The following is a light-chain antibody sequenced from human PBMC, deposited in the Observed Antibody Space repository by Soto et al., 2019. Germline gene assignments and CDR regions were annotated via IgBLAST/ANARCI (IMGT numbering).Light chain of an antibody. CDR1: QSVSSSY. V-gene: IGKV3-20*01. CDR3: QQYGSSPEA. Sequence: EIVLTQSPGTLSLSPGERATLSCRASQSVSSSYLARYQQKPGQAPRLLIYGASSRATGIPDRFSGSGSGTDFTLTISRLETEDFAVYYCQQYGSSPEAFGQGTRLEMK. CDR2: GAS. J-gene: IGKJ5*01.